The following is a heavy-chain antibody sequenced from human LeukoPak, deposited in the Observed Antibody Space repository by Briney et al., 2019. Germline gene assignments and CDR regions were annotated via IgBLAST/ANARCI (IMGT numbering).Heavy chain of an antibody. D-gene: IGHD2-15*01. CDR1: GFTFSSYS. V-gene: IGHV3-48*04. CDR3: ARGPEGYCSGGSCYRYYYYYGMDV. CDR2: ISSSSSTI. Sequence: PGGSLRLSCAASGFTFSSYSMNWVRQAPGKGLEWVSYISSSSSTIYYADSVKGRFTISRDNAKNSLYLQMNSLGAEDTAVYYCARGPEGYCSGGSCYRYYYYYGMDVWGQGTTVTVSS. J-gene: IGHJ6*02.